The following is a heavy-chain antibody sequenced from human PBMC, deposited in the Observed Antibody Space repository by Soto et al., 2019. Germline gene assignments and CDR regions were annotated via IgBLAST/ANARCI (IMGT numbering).Heavy chain of an antibody. Sequence: ASVKVSCRASGYTCTSYDINWVRQATGQGLEWMGWMNPNSGNTGYAQKFQGRVTMTRNTSISTAYMELSSPRSEDTAVYYCARFPPSYCSGGSCYSSDYWGQGTLVTVSS. CDR3: ARFPPSYCSGGSCYSSDY. CDR1: GYTCTSYD. D-gene: IGHD2-15*01. V-gene: IGHV1-8*01. CDR2: MNPNSGNT. J-gene: IGHJ4*02.